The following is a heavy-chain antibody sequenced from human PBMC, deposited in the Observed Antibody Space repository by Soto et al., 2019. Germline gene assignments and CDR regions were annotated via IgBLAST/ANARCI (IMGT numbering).Heavy chain of an antibody. CDR3: ARGRSTSRY. D-gene: IGHD2-8*01. CDR2: IYYSGST. CDR1: GGSMTSNY. J-gene: IGHJ4*02. V-gene: IGHV4-59*01. Sequence: SETLSLTCTVSGGSMTSNYWSWIRQPPGKGLEWIGYIYYSGSTTYNPSLQSRVTISVDTSKSQFSLKLTSVTTADTAVYYCARGRSTSRYWGQGTLVTVSS.